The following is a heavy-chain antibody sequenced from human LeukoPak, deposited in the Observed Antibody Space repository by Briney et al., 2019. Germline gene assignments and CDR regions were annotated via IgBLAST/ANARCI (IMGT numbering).Heavy chain of an antibody. CDR3: ARIHGSGPYNYCYYYMDV. D-gene: IGHD6-19*01. J-gene: IGHJ6*03. Sequence: AASVKVSCKASGGTFSSYGISWVRQAPGQGLEWMGWISAYNGNTNYAQKLQGRVTMTTDTSTSTAYMELRSLRSDDTAVYYCARIHGSGPYNYCYYYMDVWGKGTTVTVSS. V-gene: IGHV1-18*01. CDR2: ISAYNGNT. CDR1: GGTFSSYG.